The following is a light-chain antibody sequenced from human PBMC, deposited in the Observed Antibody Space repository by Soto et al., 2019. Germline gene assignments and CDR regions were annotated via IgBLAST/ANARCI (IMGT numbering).Light chain of an antibody. CDR3: QQYESTPPT. V-gene: IGKV4-1*01. CDR2: WAS. Sequence: DIVMTQSPDSLAVSLGERATINCKSSQSVLYSSNNKNYLAWYQQRPGQPPKLLIYWASTRESGVPDRFSGSGSGTDLTLTITNLKAEDVAVYYCQQYESTPPTFGQGTKLEIK. CDR1: QSVLYSSNNKNY. J-gene: IGKJ2*01.